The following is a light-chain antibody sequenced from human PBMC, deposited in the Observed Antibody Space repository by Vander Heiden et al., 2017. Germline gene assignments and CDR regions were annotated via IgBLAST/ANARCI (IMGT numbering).Light chain of an antibody. CDR1: SSDVGSYNL. Sequence: SPLTKPPSVSGSPGQSITIYCTGTSSDVGSYNLVSWYQQHPGKAPKLMIYEVSKRPSGVSNRFSGSKSGNTASLTISGLQADDEADYYCCSYAGSSSVIFGGGTKVTVL. J-gene: IGLJ2*01. V-gene: IGLV2-23*02. CDR3: CSYAGSSSVI. CDR2: EVS.